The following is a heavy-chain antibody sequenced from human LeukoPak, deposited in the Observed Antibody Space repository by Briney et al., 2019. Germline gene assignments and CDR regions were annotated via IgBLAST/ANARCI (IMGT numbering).Heavy chain of an antibody. J-gene: IGHJ3*02. V-gene: IGHV4-61*08. CDR1: GGSISSGDYS. CDR2: IYYSGST. CDR3: ARGRFGKAVAGIGLGI. Sequence: SQTLSLTCTVSGGSISSGDYSYSWSWIRQPPGKGLEWIGYIYYSGSTNYNPSLKSRVTISVDTSKNQISLKVNSVTAADTAVYYCARGRFGKAVAGIGLGIWGQGTMVTVSA. D-gene: IGHD6-13*01.